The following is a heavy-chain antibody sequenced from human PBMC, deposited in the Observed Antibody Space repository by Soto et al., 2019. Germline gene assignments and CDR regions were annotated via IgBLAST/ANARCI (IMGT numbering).Heavy chain of an antibody. CDR1: GFTFSDYY. J-gene: IGHJ3*02. Sequence: QVQLVESGGGLVKPGGSLRLSCAASGFTFSDYYMSWIRQAPGKGPEWVSYISSSSSYTNYSDSVKGRFTISRDNAKNSLYLQMTSLRAEDTAVYYCARVGGTGYSSGWYKDAFDIWGQGTMVTVSS. V-gene: IGHV3-11*06. D-gene: IGHD6-19*01. CDR2: ISSSSSYT. CDR3: ARVGGTGYSSGWYKDAFDI.